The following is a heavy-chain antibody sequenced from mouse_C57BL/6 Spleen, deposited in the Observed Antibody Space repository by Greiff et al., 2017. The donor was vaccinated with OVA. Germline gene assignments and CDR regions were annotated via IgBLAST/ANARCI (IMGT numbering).Heavy chain of an antibody. V-gene: IGHV1-55*01. Sequence: QVQLQQPGAELVKPGASVKMSCKASGYTFTSYWITWVKQRPGQGLEWIGDIYPGSGSTNYNEKFKSKATLTVDTSSSTAYMQLSSLTSEDSAVYCWASEIYDYYGGAWWGQGTTLTVSS. CDR1: GYTFTSYW. CDR3: ASEIYDYYGGAW. CDR2: IYPGSGST. D-gene: IGHD2-4*01. J-gene: IGHJ2*01.